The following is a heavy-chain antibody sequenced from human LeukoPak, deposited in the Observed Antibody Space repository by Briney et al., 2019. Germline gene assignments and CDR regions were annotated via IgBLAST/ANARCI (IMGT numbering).Heavy chain of an antibody. J-gene: IGHJ4*02. V-gene: IGHV3-30-3*01. CDR2: ISYDGSNK. CDR1: GFTFSSYA. D-gene: IGHD5-18*01. Sequence: GRSLRLSCAASGFTFSSYAMHWVRQAPGKGLEWVAVISYDGSNKYYADSVKGRFTISGDNSKNTLYLQMNSLRAEDTAVYYCARDDHVDTAMGDIDYWGQGTLVTVSS. CDR3: ARDDHVDTAMGDIDY.